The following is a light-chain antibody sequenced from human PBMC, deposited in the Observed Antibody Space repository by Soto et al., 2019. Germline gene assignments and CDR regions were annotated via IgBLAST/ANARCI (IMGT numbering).Light chain of an antibody. V-gene: IGLV1-40*01. CDR2: ANS. J-gene: IGLJ3*02. Sequence: QSVLTQPPSVSGAPGQRGTISCTGSSSNIGAGYDVHWYQQLPGAAPTLLISANSDRPSGVPDRCSGSKSGTSASLAITGLQTEDEADYYCKSFDRSLTAWVFGGGTKLTVL. CDR1: SSNIGAGYD. CDR3: KSFDRSLTAWV.